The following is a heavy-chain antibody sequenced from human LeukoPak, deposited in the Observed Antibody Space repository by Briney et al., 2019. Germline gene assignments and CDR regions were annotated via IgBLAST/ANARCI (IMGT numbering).Heavy chain of an antibody. CDR2: IYYSGST. V-gene: IGHV4-30-4*08. J-gene: IGHJ4*02. Sequence: KPSETLSLTCTVSGGSISSGGYYWSWIRQHPGKGLEWIGYIYYSGSTYYNPSLKSRVTISVDTSKNQFSLKLSSVTAADTAVYYCAREDSSGYDRSLDYWGQGTLVAVSS. CDR1: GGSISSGGYY. D-gene: IGHD3-22*01. CDR3: AREDSSGYDRSLDY.